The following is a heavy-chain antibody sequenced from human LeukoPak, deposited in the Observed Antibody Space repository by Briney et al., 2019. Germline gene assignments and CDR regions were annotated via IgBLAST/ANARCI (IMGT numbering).Heavy chain of an antibody. CDR3: AREGTGTTDFDY. J-gene: IGHJ4*02. CDR2: ISSSSYI. Sequence: GGSLRLSCAASGFTFSSYSMNWVRQAPGKGLEWVSSISSSSYIYYADSVKGRFTISRDNAKNSLYLQMNSLRAEDTAVYYCAREGTGTTDFDYWGQGTLVTVSS. D-gene: IGHD1-7*01. CDR1: GFTFSSYS. V-gene: IGHV3-21*01.